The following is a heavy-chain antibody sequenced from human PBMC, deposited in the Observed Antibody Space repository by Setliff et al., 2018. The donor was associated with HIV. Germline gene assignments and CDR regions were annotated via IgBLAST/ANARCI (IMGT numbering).Heavy chain of an antibody. CDR3: ARLAATYGNHRFDY. CDR2: INPNSGGT. J-gene: IGHJ4*02. CDR1: GYTFTAYY. Sequence: ASVKVSCKTSGYTFTAYYIHWVRQAPGQGLEWIGWINPNSGGTNYAQKFQGRVTMSVDTSKNEFSLKMTSVIAADAAVYFCARLAATYGNHRFDYWGQGVPVTVSS. V-gene: IGHV1-2*02. D-gene: IGHD1-1*01.